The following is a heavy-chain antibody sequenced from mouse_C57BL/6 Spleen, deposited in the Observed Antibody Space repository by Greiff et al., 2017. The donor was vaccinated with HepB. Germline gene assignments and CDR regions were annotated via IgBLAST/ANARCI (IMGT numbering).Heavy chain of an antibody. V-gene: IGHV1-82*01. Sequence: QVQLQQSGPELVKPGASVKISCKASGYAFSSSWMNWVKQRPGKGLEWIGRIYPGDGDTNYNGKFKGKATLTADKSSSTAYMQLSSLTSEDSAVYFCARGTVVAGWYFDYWGQGTTLTVSS. CDR2: IYPGDGDT. CDR3: ARGTVVAGWYFDY. J-gene: IGHJ2*01. CDR1: GYAFSSSW. D-gene: IGHD1-1*01.